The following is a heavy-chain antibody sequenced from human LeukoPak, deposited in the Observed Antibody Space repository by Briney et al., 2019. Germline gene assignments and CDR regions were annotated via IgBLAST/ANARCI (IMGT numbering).Heavy chain of an antibody. CDR1: GYTFTGYY. CDR3: ARGLLLYYYGSGSYNY. J-gene: IGHJ4*02. Sequence: VASVKVSCKASGYTFTGYYMHWVRQAPGQGLEWMGWINPNSGGTNYAQKFQGRVTMTRDTSISTAYMELSRLRSDDTAVYYCARGLLLYYYGSGSYNYWGQGTLVTVSS. V-gene: IGHV1-2*02. CDR2: INPNSGGT. D-gene: IGHD3-10*01.